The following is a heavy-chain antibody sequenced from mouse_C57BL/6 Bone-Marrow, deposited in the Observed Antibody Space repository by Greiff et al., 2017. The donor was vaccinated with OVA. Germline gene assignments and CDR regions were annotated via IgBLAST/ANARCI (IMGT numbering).Heavy chain of an antibody. D-gene: IGHD1-1*01. V-gene: IGHV1-26*01. CDR3: ARDYYGSSWYFDV. CDR1: GYTFTDYY. Sequence: EVQLQQSGPELVKPGASVKISCKASGYTFTDYYMNWVKQSHGKSLEWIVDINPNNGGTSYNQKFKGKATLTVDKSSSTAYMELRSLTSEDSAVYCCARDYYGSSWYFDVWGTGTTVTVSS. CDR2: INPNNGGT. J-gene: IGHJ1*03.